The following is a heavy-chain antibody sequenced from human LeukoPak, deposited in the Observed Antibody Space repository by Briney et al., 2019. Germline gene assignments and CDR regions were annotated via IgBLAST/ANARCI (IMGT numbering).Heavy chain of an antibody. Sequence: PGGSLRLSCAASGFTFSSYAMHWVRQAPGKGLEYVSAISSNGGSTYYANSMKGRFTISRDNSKNTLYLQMGSLRAEDMAVYYCARGEVRFLEWLLFFDYWGQGTLVTVSS. CDR1: GFTFSSYA. D-gene: IGHD3-3*01. J-gene: IGHJ4*02. CDR2: ISSNGGST. V-gene: IGHV3-64*01. CDR3: ARGEVRFLEWLLFFDY.